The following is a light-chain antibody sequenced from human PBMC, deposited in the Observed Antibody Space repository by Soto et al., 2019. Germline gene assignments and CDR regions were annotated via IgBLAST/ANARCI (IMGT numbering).Light chain of an antibody. J-gene: IGLJ1*01. V-gene: IGLV2-23*01. Sequence: QSALTQPASVSGSPGQSITISCTGTSSDVGSYNLVSWYQHHPGKAPKLMIYEGSKRPSGVSNRFSGSKSGNTASLTISGLQAEDEADYYCWSYARSGTYVFGSGTKLTVL. CDR2: EGS. CDR3: WSYARSGTYV. CDR1: SSDVGSYNL.